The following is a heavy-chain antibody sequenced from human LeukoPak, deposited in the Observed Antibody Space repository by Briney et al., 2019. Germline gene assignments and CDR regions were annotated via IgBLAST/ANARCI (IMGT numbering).Heavy chain of an antibody. V-gene: IGHV4-59*01. Sequence: PSETLSLTCTVSGGSISTYYWNWIRQPPGKGLEWIGYIYYSGTTNYNPSLESRVSMSVDTSKNQFSLKLSSVTAADTAVYYCARDTGGSGSQWGQGTLVTVSS. CDR1: GGSISTYY. D-gene: IGHD3-10*01. CDR2: IYYSGTT. J-gene: IGHJ4*02. CDR3: ARDTGGSGSQ.